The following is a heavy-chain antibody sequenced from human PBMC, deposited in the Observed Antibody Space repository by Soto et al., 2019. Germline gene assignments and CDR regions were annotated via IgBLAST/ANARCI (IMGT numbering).Heavy chain of an antibody. CDR2: ISGSGGST. CDR1: GFTFSSYG. V-gene: IGHV3-23*01. J-gene: IGHJ4*02. Sequence: GGSLRLSCAASGFTFSSYGMSWVRQSPGKGLEWVSAISGSGGSTYYADSVKGRFTISRDNSKNTLYLQMNSLRAEDTAVYYCAKVRAGVIGYYFDYWGQGTLVTVSS. D-gene: IGHD3-22*01. CDR3: AKVRAGVIGYYFDY.